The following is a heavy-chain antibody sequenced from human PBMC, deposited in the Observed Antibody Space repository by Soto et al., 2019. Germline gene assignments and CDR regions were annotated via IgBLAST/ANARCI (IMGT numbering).Heavy chain of an antibody. V-gene: IGHV5-10-1*01. CDR1: GYSFAGYW. CDR2: TDPSDSQT. D-gene: IGHD3-22*01. J-gene: IGHJ4*02. Sequence: PGESLKISCKGSGYSFAGYWITWVRQKPGKGLERMGRTDPSDSQTYYSPSFRGHVTISVTKSITTVFLQWSSLRASDTAMYYCARQIYDSDTGPNFQYYFDSWGQGTPVTVSS. CDR3: ARQIYDSDTGPNFQYYFDS.